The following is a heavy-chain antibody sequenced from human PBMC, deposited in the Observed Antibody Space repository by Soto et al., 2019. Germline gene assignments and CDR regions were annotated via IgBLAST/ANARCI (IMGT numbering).Heavy chain of an antibody. CDR2: INHSGST. D-gene: IGHD6-13*01. CDR1: GGSFSGYY. V-gene: IGHV4-34*01. CDR3: ARTYSSSWSPFDY. J-gene: IGHJ4*02. Sequence: SETLSLTCAVYGGSFSGYYWSWIRQPPGKGLEWIGEINHSGSTNYNPSLKSRVAISVDTSKNQFSLKLSSVTAADTAVYYCARTYSSSWSPFDYWGQGTLVTVS.